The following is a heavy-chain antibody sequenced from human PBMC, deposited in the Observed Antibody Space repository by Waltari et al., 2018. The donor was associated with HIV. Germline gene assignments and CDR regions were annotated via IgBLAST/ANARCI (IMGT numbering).Heavy chain of an antibody. D-gene: IGHD5-12*01. J-gene: IGHJ4*02. CDR2: ISGSGGST. V-gene: IGHV3-23*01. CDR1: GVPSCSFA. Sequence: EVQLLESGGGLVQPGGSLRLSCAASGVPSCSFAMRWVRQAPGKGLEWVSAISGSGGSTYYADSVKGRFTISRDNSKNTLYLQMNSLRAEDTAVYYCAKSYESGYDLGYWGQGTLVTVSS. CDR3: AKSYESGYDLGY.